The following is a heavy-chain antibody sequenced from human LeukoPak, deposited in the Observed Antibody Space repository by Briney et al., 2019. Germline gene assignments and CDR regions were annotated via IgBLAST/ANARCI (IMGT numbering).Heavy chain of an antibody. CDR3: ARPMNEYDSSGFFHY. CDR1: GFTLSSYA. J-gene: IGHJ4*02. D-gene: IGHD3-22*01. CDR2: ISYDGSNK. V-gene: IGHV3-30*04. Sequence: GRSLRLSCAASGFTLSSYAMHWVRQAPGKGLEWVAVISYDGSNKYYADSVKGRFTISRDNSKNTLHLQMNSLRVEDTAVYYCARPMNEYDSSGFFHYWGQGTLVTVSS.